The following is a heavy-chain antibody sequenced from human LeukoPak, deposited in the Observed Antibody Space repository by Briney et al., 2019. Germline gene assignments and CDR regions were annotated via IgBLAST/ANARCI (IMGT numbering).Heavy chain of an antibody. CDR1: GFTFSSYC. D-gene: IGHD3-22*01. CDR3: AKDWKRGYYYDSSGYLPDY. CDR2: ISYDGSNK. Sequence: PGRSLRLSCAASGFTFSSYCMHWVRQAPGKGLEWVAVISYDGSNKYYADSVKGRFTISRDNSKNTLYLQMNSLRAEDTAVYYCAKDWKRGYYYDSSGYLPDYWGQGTLVTVSS. V-gene: IGHV3-30*18. J-gene: IGHJ4*02.